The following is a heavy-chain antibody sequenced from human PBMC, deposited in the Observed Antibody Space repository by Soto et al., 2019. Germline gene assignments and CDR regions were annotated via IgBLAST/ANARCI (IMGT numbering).Heavy chain of an antibody. D-gene: IGHD6-13*01. CDR3: AKNLGPATGTSGLEN. J-gene: IGHJ4*02. V-gene: IGHV3-15*01. CDR1: GFTFSNAW. Sequence: EVQLVESGGGLVKPGGSLRLSCAASGFTFSNAWLSWVRQAPGKGLEWVGHIKTTTDGGTTDYAAPVKGRFTISRDDSQNTLYLQMDSLRAEDTAVYYCAKNLGPATGTSGLENWGQGTLVTVSS. CDR2: IKTTTDGGTT.